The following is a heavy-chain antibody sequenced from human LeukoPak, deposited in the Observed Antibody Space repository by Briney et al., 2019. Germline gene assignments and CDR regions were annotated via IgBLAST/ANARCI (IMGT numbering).Heavy chain of an antibody. CDR2: IGSGGINM. CDR3: AREKDSGYSYLFDY. V-gene: IGHV3-48*03. CDR1: GFTFRSYE. J-gene: IGHJ4*02. D-gene: IGHD5-18*01. Sequence: GGSLRLSCVGSGFTFRSYEMNWVRQAPGKGLEWVSYIGSGGINMRYADSVKGRFTISRDNAKNSLYLQMNSLRAEDTAVYYCAREKDSGYSYLFDYWGQGTLVTVSS.